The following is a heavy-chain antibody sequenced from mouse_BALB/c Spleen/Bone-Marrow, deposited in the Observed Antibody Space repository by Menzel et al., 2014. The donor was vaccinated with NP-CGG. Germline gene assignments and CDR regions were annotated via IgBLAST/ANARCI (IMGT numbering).Heavy chain of an antibody. D-gene: IGHD1-1*01. J-gene: IGHJ2*01. CDR1: GFDFSRYW. CDR3: ARLGYYGSSDY. CDR2: INPDSSTI. Sequence: EVRLVESGGGLVQPGGSLKLSCAASGFDFSRYWMSWVRQAPGRGLEWIGGINPDSSTINYTPSLKDKFIISRDNAKNTLYLQMSKVRSEDTALYYCARLGYYGSSDYWGQGTTLTVSS. V-gene: IGHV4-1*02.